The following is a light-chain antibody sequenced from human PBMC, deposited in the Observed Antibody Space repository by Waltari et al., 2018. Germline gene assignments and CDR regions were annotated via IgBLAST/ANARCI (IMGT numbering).Light chain of an antibody. CDR3: SSYAGINNFVV. Sequence: QSALTQPPSASGSPGQSVTISCTGTSSDIGGYNYVPWYQQHPGKAPKLMTYEVIKRPSGVPDRFSGSKSGNTASLTVSGLQAEDEADYYCSSYAGINNFVVFGGGTKLTVL. V-gene: IGLV2-8*01. CDR1: SSDIGGYNY. CDR2: EVI. J-gene: IGLJ2*01.